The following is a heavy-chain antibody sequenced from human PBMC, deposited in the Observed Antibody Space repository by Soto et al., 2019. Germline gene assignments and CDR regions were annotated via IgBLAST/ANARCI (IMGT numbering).Heavy chain of an antibody. CDR3: ATVHNTSRSFDY. D-gene: IGHD1-20*01. Sequence: GGSLRLSCAASGFTITSSAMSWVRQAPGKGLEWVSTTGISGRTTYYADSVKGRFTVSRDDSKNTLDLQMSSLRAEDTAVYYCATVHNTSRSFDYWGQGTPVTVSS. CDR2: TGISGRTT. J-gene: IGHJ4*02. V-gene: IGHV3-23*01. CDR1: GFTITSSA.